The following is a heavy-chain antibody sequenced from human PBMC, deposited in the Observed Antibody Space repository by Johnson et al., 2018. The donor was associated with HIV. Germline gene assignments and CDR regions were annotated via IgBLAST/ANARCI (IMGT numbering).Heavy chain of an antibody. V-gene: IGHV3-66*01. CDR2: IYSGGST. CDR1: GFTVSSNY. Sequence: VQLVESGGGVVQPGRSLRLSCAASGFTVSSNYMSWVRQAPGKGLEWVSVIYSGGSTYYAGSVKGRFTISRENAKNSLYLQMNSLRAGDTAVYYCAKGALGFLNAFDIWGQGTMVTVSS. J-gene: IGHJ3*02. D-gene: IGHD3-16*01. CDR3: AKGALGFLNAFDI.